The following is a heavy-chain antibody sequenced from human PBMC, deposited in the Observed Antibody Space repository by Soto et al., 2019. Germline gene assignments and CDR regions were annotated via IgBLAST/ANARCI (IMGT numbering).Heavy chain of an antibody. D-gene: IGHD2-8*01. J-gene: IGHJ6*02. V-gene: IGHV1-58*01. Sequence: ELVQSGPEAREPGTSVKVSCRASGFSFGDSAVQWVRQGRGQRLEWIGWIVVVNGNTNYAPKFEGRVTLTRDASTSTTHMELTSLSSDDTAVYFCAVTDLPFRPLTEPTENGMAVCGQGTTVTVSS. CDR1: GFSFGDSA. CDR2: IVVVNGNT. CDR3: AVTDLPFRPLTEPTENGMAV.